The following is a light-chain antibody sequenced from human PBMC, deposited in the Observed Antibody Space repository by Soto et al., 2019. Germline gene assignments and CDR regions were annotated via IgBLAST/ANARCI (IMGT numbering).Light chain of an antibody. V-gene: IGKV3-20*01. Sequence: EIVLTQSPGTLSLSPGERATLSCRASQSVSSSYLAWYQQKPGQAPRLLIYGASSRATGIPDWFSGSGSGTVFTLTISRLEAEDFAVYYCQQYGSSPPWTSGQGTKVEIK. J-gene: IGKJ1*01. CDR2: GAS. CDR3: QQYGSSPPWT. CDR1: QSVSSSY.